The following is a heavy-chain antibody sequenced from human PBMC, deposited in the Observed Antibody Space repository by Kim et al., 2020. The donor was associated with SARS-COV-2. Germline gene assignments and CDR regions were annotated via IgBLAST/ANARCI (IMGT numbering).Heavy chain of an antibody. Sequence: DSVRSRFAITRDNAKNSLYLQMNSLRAEDTAVYYCARRGGSCYSCNWFDPWGQGTLVTVSS. CDR3: ARRGGSCYSCNWFDP. D-gene: IGHD2-15*01. V-gene: IGHV3-7*03. J-gene: IGHJ5*02.